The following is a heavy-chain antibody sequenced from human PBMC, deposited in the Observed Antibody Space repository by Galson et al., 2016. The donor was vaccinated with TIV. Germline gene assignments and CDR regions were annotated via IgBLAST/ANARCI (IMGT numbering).Heavy chain of an antibody. CDR2: MYFPGNI. D-gene: IGHD2-15*01. Sequence: SETLSLTCTVSGASITDSYWSWIRQPAGKGLEWIGRMYFPGNINYSPSLGSRVSMSADTSNNQFSLELSSVTAADTAVYYCAKDWWVTYTDRPFFEFWGQGILVTVSS. J-gene: IGHJ4*02. CDR3: AKDWWVTYTDRPFFEF. V-gene: IGHV4-4*07. CDR1: GASITDSY.